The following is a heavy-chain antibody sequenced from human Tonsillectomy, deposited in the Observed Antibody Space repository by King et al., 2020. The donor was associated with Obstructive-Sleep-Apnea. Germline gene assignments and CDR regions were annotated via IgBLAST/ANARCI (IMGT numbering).Heavy chain of an antibody. J-gene: IGHJ4*02. CDR3: ARDSNYVYDY. Sequence: VQLQESGPGLVKPSETLSLTCTVSGGSISSYFWSWIRQPPGKGLEWIGYIYFSGSTNYNPSLNSRVTISVDTSKNQVSLKLSSVTAADTAVYYCARDSNYVYDYWGQGTLVTVSS. V-gene: IGHV4-59*01. CDR2: IYFSGST. D-gene: IGHD4-11*01. CDR1: GGSISSYF.